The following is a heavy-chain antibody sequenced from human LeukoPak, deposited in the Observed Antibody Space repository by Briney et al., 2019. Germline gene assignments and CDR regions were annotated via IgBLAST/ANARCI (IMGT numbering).Heavy chain of an antibody. D-gene: IGHD6-6*01. CDR1: GLTFSNFA. Sequence: GGSLRLSCEASGLTFSNFAMNWVRQAPGKGLEWISFISSGGTTISYAESVRGRFTISRDNARNSLFLQMNSLRVEDTAVYYCARDLMPYVDPEYLDHWGQGTLVTVSS. CDR3: ARDLMPYVDPEYLDH. CDR2: ISSGGTTI. J-gene: IGHJ4*02. V-gene: IGHV3-48*03.